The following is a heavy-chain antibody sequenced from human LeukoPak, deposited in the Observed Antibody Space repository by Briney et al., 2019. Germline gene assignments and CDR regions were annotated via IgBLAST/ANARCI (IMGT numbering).Heavy chain of an antibody. CDR1: GDSINSSISY. D-gene: IGHD3-22*01. CDR2: IYYSGSA. Sequence: PSETLSLTCTVSGDSINSSISYWGWIRQPPGKGLEWIGTIYYSGSAYYNPSLKSRVTISVDTSKNQFSLKLSSVTAADTAVYYCARAQPPRAYYYDTEENDAFDTWGQGTMVTVSS. J-gene: IGHJ3*02. CDR3: ARAQPPRAYYYDTEENDAFDT. V-gene: IGHV4-39*07.